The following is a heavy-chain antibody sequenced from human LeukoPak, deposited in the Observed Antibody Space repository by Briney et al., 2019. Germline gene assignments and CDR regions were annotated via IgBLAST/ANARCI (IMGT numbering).Heavy chain of an antibody. CDR1: GFTFSSYT. Sequence: PGGSLRLSCAASGFTFSSYTMHWVRQAPGKGLEWVAVISYDGSNKYYADSVKGRFTISRDNSKNTLYLQMNSLRAEDTAVYYCARTSEQRLVRGPRDWGQGTLVTVSS. CDR2: ISYDGSNK. V-gene: IGHV3-30-3*01. CDR3: ARTSEQRLVRGPRD. J-gene: IGHJ4*02. D-gene: IGHD6-13*01.